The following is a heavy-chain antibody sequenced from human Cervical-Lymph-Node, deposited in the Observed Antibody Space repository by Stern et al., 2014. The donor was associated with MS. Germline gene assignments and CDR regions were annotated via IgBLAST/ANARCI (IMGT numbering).Heavy chain of an antibody. CDR3: ARDYEDTSMLFDH. V-gene: IGHV3-30*03. J-gene: IGHJ4*02. CDR1: GFTFRSYG. D-gene: IGHD2-8*01. CDR2: ISYDGNHK. Sequence: VQLEESGGAVVQPGRSLRLSCAASGFTFRSYGMHWVRPAPGQGLAWVTVISYDGNHKYYAASVKGRFTISRDNSKNTLHLQMNSVTPDDTAIYYCARDYEDTSMLFDHWGQGTLVTVSS.